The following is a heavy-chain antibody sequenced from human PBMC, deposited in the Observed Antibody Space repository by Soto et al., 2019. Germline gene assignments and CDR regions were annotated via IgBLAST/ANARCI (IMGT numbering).Heavy chain of an antibody. V-gene: IGHV3-30*03. D-gene: IGHD6-19*01. CDR3: ARDRGSSVWYDAFDI. CDR1: GFTFSSYG. J-gene: IGHJ3*02. CDR2: ISYDGRNK. Sequence: QVQLVESGGGVVQPGRSLRLSCAASGFTFSSYGMHWVRQAPGKGLEWVAVISYDGRNKYYADSVKGRFTISRDNSKNPLNLQRNSLRAEDTAVYYCARDRGSSVWYDAFDIWGQGTMVTVSS.